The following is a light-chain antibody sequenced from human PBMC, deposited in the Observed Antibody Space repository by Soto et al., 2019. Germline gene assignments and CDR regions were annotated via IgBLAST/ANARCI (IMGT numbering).Light chain of an antibody. J-gene: IGKJ1*01. V-gene: IGKV1-5*01. CDR1: QSISSW. Sequence: DIQMTHSPGARSASVGEGVTITCLASQSISSWLAWYQQKPGKAPKLLIYDASSLESGVPSRFSGSGSGTEFTLTISSLQPDDFATYYCQQYNSYSRTFGQGTKVDIK. CDR2: DAS. CDR3: QQYNSYSRT.